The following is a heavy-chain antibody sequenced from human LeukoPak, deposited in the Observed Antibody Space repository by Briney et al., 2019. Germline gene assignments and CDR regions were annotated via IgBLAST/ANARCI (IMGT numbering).Heavy chain of an antibody. CDR1: GYTFTSYA. J-gene: IGHJ5*02. D-gene: IGHD3-10*01. CDR3: AGSTGSLSSFDP. Sequence: ASVKVSCKASGYTFTSYAMHWVRQAPGQGLEWMGWISAYNGNTNYAQKLQGRVTMTTDTSTSTAYMELRSLRSDDTAVYYCAGSTGSLSSFDPWGQGTLVTVSS. CDR2: ISAYNGNT. V-gene: IGHV1-18*01.